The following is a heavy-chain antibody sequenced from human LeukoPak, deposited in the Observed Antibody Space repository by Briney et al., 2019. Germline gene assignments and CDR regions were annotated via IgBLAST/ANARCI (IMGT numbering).Heavy chain of an antibody. CDR3: ARSEDFWSGYSNFDY. Sequence: PSQTLSLTCTVSGGSISSGSYYWSWIRQPAGKGLEWIGRIYTSGSTNYNPSLKSRVTISVDTSKNQFSLKLSSVTAADTAVYYCARSEDFWSGYSNFDYWGQGTLVTVSS. V-gene: IGHV4-61*02. D-gene: IGHD3-3*01. J-gene: IGHJ4*02. CDR1: GGSISSGSYY. CDR2: IYTSGST.